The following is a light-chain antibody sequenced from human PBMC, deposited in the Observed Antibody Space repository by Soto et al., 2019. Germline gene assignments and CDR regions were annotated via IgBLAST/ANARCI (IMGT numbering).Light chain of an antibody. CDR1: SSDVGGYNY. Sequence: QSALTQPASVSGSPGQSITISCTGTSSDVGGYNYVSWYQHHPGKAPKLMISEVSNRPSGVSNRFSGSKSGNTASLTISGLQAEDEADYYCSSYTSTTTPVLFGGGTKLTVL. CDR3: SSYTSTTTPVL. V-gene: IGLV2-14*01. CDR2: EVS. J-gene: IGLJ2*01.